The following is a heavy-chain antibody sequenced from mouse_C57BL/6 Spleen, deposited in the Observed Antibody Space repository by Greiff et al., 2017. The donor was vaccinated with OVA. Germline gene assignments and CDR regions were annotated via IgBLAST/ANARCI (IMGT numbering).Heavy chain of an antibody. CDR2: ILPGSGST. CDR3: ARWGYYGSSLYYAMDY. Sequence: QVQLQQSGAELLKPGASVKLSCKATGYTFTGYWIEWVKQRPGHGLEWIGEILPGSGSTNYNEKFKGKATFTADTSSNTAYMQLSSLTTEDSAIYYCARWGYYGSSLYYAMDYWGQGTSVTVSS. D-gene: IGHD1-1*01. CDR1: GYTFTGYW. V-gene: IGHV1-9*01. J-gene: IGHJ4*01.